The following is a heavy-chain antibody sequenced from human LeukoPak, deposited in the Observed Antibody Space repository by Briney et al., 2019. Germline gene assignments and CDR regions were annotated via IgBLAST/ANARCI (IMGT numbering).Heavy chain of an antibody. V-gene: IGHV3-66*01. CDR1: GFTVSSNY. CDR3: ARGQSTIFGVVNYNWFDP. Sequence: PGGSLRLSCAASGFTVSSNYMSWVRQAPGKGLEWVSVIYSGGSTYYADSVKGRFTISRDNSKNTLYLQMNSLRAEDTAVYYCARGQSTIFGVVNYNWFDPWGQGTLVTVSS. J-gene: IGHJ5*02. D-gene: IGHD3-3*01. CDR2: IYSGGST.